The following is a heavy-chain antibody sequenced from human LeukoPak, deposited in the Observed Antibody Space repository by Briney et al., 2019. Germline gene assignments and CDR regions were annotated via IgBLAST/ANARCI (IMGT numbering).Heavy chain of an antibody. CDR3: ARVTMTVIGVVPRVFDS. Sequence: SQTLSLTCTVSNVSISSEYHYWSWIRQPPGQGLEGIAYMYYTGSAYYNPSLKSRVTMSTDTSTNQFSLRLNFVSPADTAVYYCARVTMTVIGVVPRVFDSWGQGTLVTVSS. J-gene: IGHJ4*02. CDR2: MYYTGSA. V-gene: IGHV4-30-4*08. D-gene: IGHD3-3*01. CDR1: NVSISSEYHY.